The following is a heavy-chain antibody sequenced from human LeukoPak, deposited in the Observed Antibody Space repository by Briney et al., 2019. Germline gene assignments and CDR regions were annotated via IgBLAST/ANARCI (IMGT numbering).Heavy chain of an antibody. V-gene: IGHV3-23*01. Sequence: GGSLRLSCAASGFTFSSYAMSWVRQAPGKGLERVSAITNGGATYYADSVKGRFTISRDTSKNTLYLQMNSLRAEDTAIYYCTKARESRSLFDSWGQGTLVTVSS. D-gene: IGHD3-10*01. CDR3: TKARESRSLFDS. J-gene: IGHJ4*02. CDR1: GFTFSSYA. CDR2: ITNGGAT.